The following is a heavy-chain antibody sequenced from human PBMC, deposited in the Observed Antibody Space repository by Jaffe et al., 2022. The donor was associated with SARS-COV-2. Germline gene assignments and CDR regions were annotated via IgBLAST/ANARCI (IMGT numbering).Heavy chain of an antibody. CDR1: GFTFSGYW. D-gene: IGHD2-8*01. Sequence: EVQLVESGGGLVQPGGSLRLSCAASGFTFSGYWMSWVRQAPGKGLEWVANIKKDGSEKYYVDSVKGRFTISRDNAKNSLYLQMNSLRAEDTAVYYCARDVRERCSYNVCYRGAYYFDYWGQGILVIVSS. J-gene: IGHJ4*02. V-gene: IGHV3-7*03. CDR3: ARDVRERCSYNVCYRGAYYFDY. CDR2: IKKDGSEK.